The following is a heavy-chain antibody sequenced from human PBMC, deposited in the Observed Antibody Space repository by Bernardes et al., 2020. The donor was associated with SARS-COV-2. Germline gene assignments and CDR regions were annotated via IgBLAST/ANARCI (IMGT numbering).Heavy chain of an antibody. D-gene: IGHD3-16*01. J-gene: IGHJ4*02. V-gene: IGHV3-66*01. Sequence: GGSLRLSCAASGFTVSDYYINWVRQAPGKGLEWVSIIYSGGSTYYADSVKGRFTISRDNSKNTLYLQMNSLRIEDTAVYYCARDFGGPVDHWGQGTLVTVSS. CDR1: GFTVSDYY. CDR2: IYSGGST. CDR3: ARDFGGPVDH.